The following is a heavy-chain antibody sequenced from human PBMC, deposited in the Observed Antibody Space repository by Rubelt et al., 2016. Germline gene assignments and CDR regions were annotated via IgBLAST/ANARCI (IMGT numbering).Heavy chain of an antibody. CDR3: ARLFTQRGYSGYDFYYGMDV. J-gene: IGHJ6*02. CDR2: IRDKTKSYST. CDR1: DHY. D-gene: IGHD5-12*01. V-gene: IGHV3-72*01. Sequence: DHYIEWVRQAPGKGLEWVGRIRDKTKSYSTEFAASVKGRFTISRDDSKNSVSVQMNSLKTEDTAVYYCARLFTQRGYSGYDFYYGMDVWGQGTTVTVSS.